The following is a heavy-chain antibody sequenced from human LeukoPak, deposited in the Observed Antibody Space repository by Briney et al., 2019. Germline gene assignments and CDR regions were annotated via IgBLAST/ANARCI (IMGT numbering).Heavy chain of an antibody. CDR3: ARDPAYGSGSSP. D-gene: IGHD3-10*01. CDR2: ISSSSSTI. J-gene: IGHJ5*02. V-gene: IGHV3-48*01. CDR1: GFTFSSYS. Sequence: GGSLRLTCAASGFTFSSYSMNWVRQAPGKGLEWVSYISSSSSTIYYADSVKGRFTISRDNAKNSLYLQMNSLRAEDTAVYYSARDPAYGSGSSPWGQGTLVTVSS.